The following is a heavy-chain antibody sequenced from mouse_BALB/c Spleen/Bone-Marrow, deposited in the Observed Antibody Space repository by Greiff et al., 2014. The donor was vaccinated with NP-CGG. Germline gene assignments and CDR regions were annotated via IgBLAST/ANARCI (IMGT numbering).Heavy chain of an antibody. Sequence: VKLMESRAELVKPGASVKLSCKASGYSFTSYWMHWVKQRPGQGLEWIGEISPSNGRSNYNAEFKSKATLTVDKSSSTAYMQLSGLTSEDSAVYYCTRSELRRGGYALDYWGLGTSVTVSS. J-gene: IGHJ4*01. CDR2: ISPSNGRS. D-gene: IGHD2-12*01. CDR1: GYSFTSYW. V-gene: IGHV1S81*02. CDR3: TRSELRRGGYALDY.